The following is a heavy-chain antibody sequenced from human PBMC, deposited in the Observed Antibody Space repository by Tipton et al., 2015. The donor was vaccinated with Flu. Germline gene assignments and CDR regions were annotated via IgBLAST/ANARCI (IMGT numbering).Heavy chain of an antibody. CDR2: FHYTGGT. J-gene: IGHJ4*02. V-gene: IGHV4-39*07. CDR1: GGSVSSTSYY. Sequence: TLSLTCAVSGGSVSSTSYYWGWIRQPPGKGLEWIGIFHYTGGTYYNPSLKSRLTISVDTSKNQFSLKVSSVTAADTAVYFCARDIRSYGSGSYSHWGQGTLVSVSS. D-gene: IGHD3-10*01. CDR3: ARDIRSYGSGSYSH.